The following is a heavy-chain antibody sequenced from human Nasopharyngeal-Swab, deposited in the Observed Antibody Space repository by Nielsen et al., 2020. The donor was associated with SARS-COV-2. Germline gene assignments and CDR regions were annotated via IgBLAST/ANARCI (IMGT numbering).Heavy chain of an antibody. CDR2: ISYDGSNK. CDR1: GFTFSSYG. CDR3: ARGHNPYCGGDCYSLAPDY. Sequence: GESLKISCAASGFTFSSYGMHWVRQAPGKGLEWVAVISYDGSNKYYADSVKGRFTISRDNSKNTLYLQMNSLRAEDTAVYYCARGHNPYCGGDCYSLAPDYWGQGTLVTVSS. J-gene: IGHJ4*02. V-gene: IGHV3-30*03. D-gene: IGHD2-21*02.